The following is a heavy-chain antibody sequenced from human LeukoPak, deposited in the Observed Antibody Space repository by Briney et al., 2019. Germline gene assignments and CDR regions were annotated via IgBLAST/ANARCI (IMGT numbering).Heavy chain of an antibody. CDR1: GYTFTGYD. D-gene: IGHD3-9*01. J-gene: IGHJ6*02. CDR2: MNPNSGNT. CDR3: ARSRQYYDILTGYLSYYYYYGMDV. Sequence: ASVKVSCKASGYTFTGYDIDCVRQATGQGLEWMGWMNPNSGNTGYAQKFQGRVTMTRNTSISTAYMELSSLRSEDTAVYYCARSRQYYDILTGYLSYYYYYGMDVWGQGTTVTVSS. V-gene: IGHV1-8*01.